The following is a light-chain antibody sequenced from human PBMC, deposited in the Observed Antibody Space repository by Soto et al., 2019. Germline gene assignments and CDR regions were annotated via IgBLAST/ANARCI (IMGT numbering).Light chain of an antibody. J-gene: IGLJ1*01. V-gene: IGLV2-14*01. Sequence: QCVLAQPSSVSGSPGQSITISCTGTSTDVGCYNYVSWYQHHSGKAPKLLIYEVTNRPSGISDRFSGSKSVNTASLTISGLQAEDESDYYCGSYSSADTPFVFGTGTKVTVL. CDR2: EVT. CDR3: GSYSSADTPFV. CDR1: STDVGCYNY.